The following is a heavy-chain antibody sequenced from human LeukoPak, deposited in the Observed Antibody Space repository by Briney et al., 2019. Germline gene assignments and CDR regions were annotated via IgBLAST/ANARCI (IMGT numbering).Heavy chain of an antibody. CDR3: AKGVLRFLEWLLDAFDI. V-gene: IGHV1-46*01. D-gene: IGHD3-3*01. J-gene: IGHJ3*02. CDR2: INPSGGST. CDR1: GYTFTTYY. Sequence: ASVKVSCKASGYTFTTYYMHWVRQAPGQGLEWMGIINPSGGSTSYAQKFQGRVTITRDMSTSTVYMEVSSLRSEDTAVYYCAKGVLRFLEWLLDAFDIWGQGTMVTVSS.